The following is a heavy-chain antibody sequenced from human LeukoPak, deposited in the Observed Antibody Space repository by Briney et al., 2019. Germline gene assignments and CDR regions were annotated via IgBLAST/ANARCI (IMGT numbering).Heavy chain of an antibody. CDR1: GFTFEDYT. Sequence: GGSLRLSCEASGFTFEDYTMSWVRQPPGKGLEWVSGINWNGGSTGYADSVKGRFTISRDNAKNSLYLQMNSLRAEDTAVYYCARGKAYLDYWGQGTLVTVSS. CDR2: INWNGGST. V-gene: IGHV3-20*04. CDR3: ARGKAYLDY. J-gene: IGHJ4*02.